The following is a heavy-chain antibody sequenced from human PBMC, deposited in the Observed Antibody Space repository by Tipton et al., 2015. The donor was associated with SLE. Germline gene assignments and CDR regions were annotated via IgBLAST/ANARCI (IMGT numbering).Heavy chain of an antibody. D-gene: IGHD3-16*01. V-gene: IGHV4-34*01. CDR1: GGSFSGYY. J-gene: IGHJ5*02. CDR3: ARGGGFDP. CDR2: IYYSRST. Sequence: TLSLTCAVYGGSFSGYYWSWIRQPPGKGLEWIGSIYYSRSTYYNPSLKSRVTISVDTSKNQFSLKLSSVTAADTAVYYCARGGGFDPWGQGTLVTVSS.